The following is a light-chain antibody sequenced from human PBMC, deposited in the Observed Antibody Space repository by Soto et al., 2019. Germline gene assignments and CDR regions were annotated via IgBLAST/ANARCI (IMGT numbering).Light chain of an antibody. V-gene: IGLV1-40*01. CDR3: AAWDDSLNGVV. Sequence: QAVVTQPPSVSGAPGQRVTISCTGSSSNIGAGYDVHWYQQLPGTAPKLLIFVNINRPSGVPDRFSGSKSGTSASLAITGLRAEDEADYYCAAWDDSLNGVVFGGGTKVTVL. CDR2: VNI. J-gene: IGLJ2*01. CDR1: SSNIGAGYD.